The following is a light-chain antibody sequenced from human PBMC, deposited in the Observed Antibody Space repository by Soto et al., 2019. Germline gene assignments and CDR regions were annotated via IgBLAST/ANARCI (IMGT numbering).Light chain of an antibody. J-gene: IGKJ1*01. Sequence: DIQMTQSPSTLPASVCDRATITCRASQSIAAWLAWYQQKPGKAPELLIYDASTLKSGVPARFSGSGSVTDFTLTSSDLQPDDFATYYWQQYNTYEFGQGTKVDIK. V-gene: IGKV1-5*01. CDR1: QSIAAW. CDR2: DAS. CDR3: QQYNTYE.